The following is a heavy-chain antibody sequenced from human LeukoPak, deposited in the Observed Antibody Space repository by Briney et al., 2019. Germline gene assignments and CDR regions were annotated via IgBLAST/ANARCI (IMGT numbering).Heavy chain of an antibody. CDR2: IHPEGNEK. CDR1: GFTFSSYC. Sequence: GGSLRLSCAASGFTFSSYCMSWVRQAPGRGLEWVANIHPEGNEKYHVESVKGRFAISRDNARNSLFLQMNGLRVEDTAIYYCARGDSFSGDHWGQGTLVTVSS. D-gene: IGHD2-15*01. V-gene: IGHV3-7*04. J-gene: IGHJ4*02. CDR3: ARGDSFSGDH.